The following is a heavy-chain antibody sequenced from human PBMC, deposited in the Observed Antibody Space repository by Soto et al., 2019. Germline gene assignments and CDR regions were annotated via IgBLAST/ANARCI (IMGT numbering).Heavy chain of an antibody. Sequence: EVQLLESGGGLVQPGGSLRLSCAASGFTFNNYAMTWVRQAPGQGLEWVSVISGTGRSTYYADSVKGRFSMSRDNSKNTLYLQMNSLRGEDTAVYYCAKALVGPIRYGEFDYWGQGTLVTVAS. D-gene: IGHD1-26*01. CDR2: ISGTGRST. J-gene: IGHJ4*02. V-gene: IGHV3-23*01. CDR1: GFTFNNYA. CDR3: AKALVGPIRYGEFDY.